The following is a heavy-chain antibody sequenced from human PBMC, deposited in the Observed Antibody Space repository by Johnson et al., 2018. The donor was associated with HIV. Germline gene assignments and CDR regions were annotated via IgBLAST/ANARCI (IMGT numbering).Heavy chain of an antibody. CDR3: ARGGYCTGGVCLGDAFDI. D-gene: IGHD2-8*02. Sequence: VQLVESGGGVVRPGGSLRLSCETSRFTFDDYAMHWVRQAPGKGLEWVSLINWDGDSTYYADSVKGRFTISRDNSKNSLYLQMNSLRAEDTALYYCARGGYCTGGVCLGDAFDIWGQGTMVTVSS. CDR1: RFTFDDYA. J-gene: IGHJ3*02. V-gene: IGHV3-43D*03. CDR2: INWDGDST.